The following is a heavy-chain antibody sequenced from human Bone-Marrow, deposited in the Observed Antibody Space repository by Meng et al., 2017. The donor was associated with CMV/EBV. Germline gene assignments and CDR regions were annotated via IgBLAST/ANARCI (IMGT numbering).Heavy chain of an antibody. CDR3: AGERWGLYSGSHTGMDV. CDR1: GFTVSGNY. V-gene: IGHV3-66*01. D-gene: IGHD1-26*01. Sequence: GESLKISCAASGFTVSGNYMSWVRQAPGKGLEWVSVIYSGGSTYYADSVKGRFTISRDNSKNTLYLQMNSLRAEDTAVYYCAGERWGLYSGSHTGMDVWGQGTTVTVSS. J-gene: IGHJ6*02. CDR2: IYSGGST.